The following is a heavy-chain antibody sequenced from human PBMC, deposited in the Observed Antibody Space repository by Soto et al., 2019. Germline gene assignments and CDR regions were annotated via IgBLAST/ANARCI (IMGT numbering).Heavy chain of an antibody. CDR2: IYYSGST. Sequence: SETLSLTCTVSGGSISNYYWNWIRQTPGKGLEWIGHIYYSGSTKYNPSLNSRATISLDTSNKQFSLKLSSVTAADTAVYYCARDRADSSSWYWLDPWGQGTLVTVSS. CDR3: ARDRADSSSWYWLDP. D-gene: IGHD6-13*01. V-gene: IGHV4-59*01. CDR1: GGSISNYY. J-gene: IGHJ5*02.